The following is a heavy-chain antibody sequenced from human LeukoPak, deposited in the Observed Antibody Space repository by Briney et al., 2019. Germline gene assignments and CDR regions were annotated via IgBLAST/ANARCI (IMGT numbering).Heavy chain of an antibody. Sequence: GGSLRLSCAASGFTFSSYSMNWVRQAPGKGLEWVAIIWHDGSNKYYADSVKGRFTISRDNSKNTLYLQMSSLRAEDTAVYYCASLGSSWYIINWGQGTLVTVSS. D-gene: IGHD6-13*01. CDR3: ASLGSSWYIIN. J-gene: IGHJ4*02. V-gene: IGHV3-33*08. CDR1: GFTFSSYS. CDR2: IWHDGSNK.